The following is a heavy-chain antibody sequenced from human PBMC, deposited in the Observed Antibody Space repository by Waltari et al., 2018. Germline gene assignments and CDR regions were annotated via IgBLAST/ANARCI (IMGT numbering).Heavy chain of an antibody. J-gene: IGHJ5*02. V-gene: IGHV4-59*01. CDR2: IYYSGST. CDR1: AGSLSSYY. CDR3: AREGTSNWFDP. Sequence: QVQLQESGPGLVKPSETLSLTCTVSAGSLSSYYWSWIRQPPGKGLEWIGYIYYSGSTNYNPSLKSRVTISVDTSKNQFSLKLSSVTAADTAVYYCAREGTSNWFDPWGQGTLVTVSS. D-gene: IGHD1-1*01.